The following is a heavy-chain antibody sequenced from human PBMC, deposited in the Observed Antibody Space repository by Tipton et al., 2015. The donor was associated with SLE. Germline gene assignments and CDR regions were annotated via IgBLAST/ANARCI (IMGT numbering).Heavy chain of an antibody. Sequence: TLSLTCTVSNGSINCGSFYWSWIRQPAGRGLEWIGHVFIGGRTIYNSSLRSRATISVDTSKNHFSLKLSSVTAADTAMYYCARASLSTTLNSWGQGTLVTVSP. CDR3: ARASLSTTLNS. CDR2: VFIGGRT. J-gene: IGHJ5*02. D-gene: IGHD2-15*01. V-gene: IGHV4-61*09. CDR1: NGSINCGSFY.